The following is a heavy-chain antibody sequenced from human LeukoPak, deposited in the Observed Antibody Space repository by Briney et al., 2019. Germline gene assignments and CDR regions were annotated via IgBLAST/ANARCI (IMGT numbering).Heavy chain of an antibody. Sequence: GGSLRLSCAASGFTFSIYWMSWVRQAPGKGLEWVANIKEDGSEKYYVDSVKGRFTISRDNAKNSLYLQMNSLRAEDTAVYYRARDLTRGDYYFDYWGQGTLVTVSS. CDR3: ARDLTRGDYYFDY. CDR1: GFTFSIYW. D-gene: IGHD3-16*01. J-gene: IGHJ4*02. CDR2: IKEDGSEK. V-gene: IGHV3-7*01.